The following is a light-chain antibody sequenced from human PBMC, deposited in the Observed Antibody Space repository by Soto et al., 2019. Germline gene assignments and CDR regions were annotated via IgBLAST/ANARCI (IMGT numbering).Light chain of an antibody. Sequence: EIVLTQSPGSLSLSPGEGATLFCRASQSVSSNFFAWYQQKPGQAPRLLINGASTRATGIPDRFSGSGSGTDFILTISRLEPEDFAVYYCQQYASSVTFGQGTKVEIK. V-gene: IGKV3-20*01. J-gene: IGKJ1*01. CDR1: QSVSSNF. CDR2: GAS. CDR3: QQYASSVT.